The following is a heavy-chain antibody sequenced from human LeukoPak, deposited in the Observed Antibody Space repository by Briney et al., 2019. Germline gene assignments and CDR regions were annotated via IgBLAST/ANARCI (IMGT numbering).Heavy chain of an antibody. Sequence: KPSETLSLTCAVSGYSISSGYYWGWIRQPPGKGLEWIGSIYHSGSTYYNPFLKSRATISIDTYRNQFSLKLSSVTAADTAIYSCATTVRADDAFDIWGQGTMVTVSS. J-gene: IGHJ3*02. CDR3: ATTVRADDAFDI. D-gene: IGHD4-11*01. V-gene: IGHV4-38-2*01. CDR1: GYSISSGYY. CDR2: IYHSGST.